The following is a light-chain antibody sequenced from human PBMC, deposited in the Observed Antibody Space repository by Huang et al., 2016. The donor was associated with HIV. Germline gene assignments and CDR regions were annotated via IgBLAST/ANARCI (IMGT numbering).Light chain of an antibody. CDR3: MQGLQSGYT. CDR1: QRLLQNNKYNY. V-gene: IGKV2-28*01. CDR2: LGS. Sequence: EIVMTQSPLSLAVTPGEPASISCRSSQRLLQNNKYNYLDWYLQKPGQSPPLLNYLGSNRASGVPGRFSGSGSGTEFTLEISRVEAEDVGGYYCMQGLQSGYTFGQGTRLEIK. J-gene: IGKJ2*01.